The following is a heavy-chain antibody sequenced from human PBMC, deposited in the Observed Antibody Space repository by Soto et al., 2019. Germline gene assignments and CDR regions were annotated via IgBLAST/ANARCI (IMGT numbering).Heavy chain of an antibody. V-gene: IGHV4-4*07. D-gene: IGHD3-9*01. J-gene: IGHJ3*01. CDR2: ISATGTT. Sequence: QVQLQESGPGLVEPSETLSLTCTVSGDSMSSYYWSWIRQSAEKGLEWIGRISATGTTSYIPSLKSRITLSVDTSKNQFSLNLKFVTAADTAVYFCARDQSGAAGFWGQGTVVTVS. CDR1: GDSMSSYY. CDR3: ARDQSGAAGF.